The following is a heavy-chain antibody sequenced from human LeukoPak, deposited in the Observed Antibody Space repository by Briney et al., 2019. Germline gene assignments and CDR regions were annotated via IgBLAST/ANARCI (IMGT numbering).Heavy chain of an antibody. CDR1: GFTFSNAW. D-gene: IGHD6-19*01. CDR2: IKSKTDGGTT. J-gene: IGHJ4*02. Sequence: GGSLRLSCAASGFTFSNAWMSWVRQAPGKGLEWVGRIKSKTDGGTTDYAAPVKGRFTISRDNAKKYLYLQMNSLSAEDVALYYCTRSSGWYNYFDYWGQGTLVTVSS. CDR3: TRSSGWYNYFDY. V-gene: IGHV3-15*05.